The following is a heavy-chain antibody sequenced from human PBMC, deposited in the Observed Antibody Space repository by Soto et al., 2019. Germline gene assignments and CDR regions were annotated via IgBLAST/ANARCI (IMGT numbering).Heavy chain of an antibody. J-gene: IGHJ4*02. CDR2: ISYDGSNK. D-gene: IGHD6-19*01. CDR1: GFTFSSYA. CDR3: ARDSSGWYVFDY. V-gene: IGHV3-30-3*01. Sequence: QVQLVESGGGVVQPVRSLRLSCAASGFTFSSYAMHWVRQAPGKGLEWVEVISYDGSNKYYADSVKGRFTISRDNSKNTLYLQMNSLRPEDTAVYYCARDSSGWYVFDYWGQGTLVTVSS.